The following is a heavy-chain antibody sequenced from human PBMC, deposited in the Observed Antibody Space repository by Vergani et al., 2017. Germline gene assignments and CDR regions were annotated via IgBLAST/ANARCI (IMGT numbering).Heavy chain of an antibody. CDR2: IIPIFGTA. V-gene: IGHV1-69*01. D-gene: IGHD2-2*02. J-gene: IGHJ5*02. CDR1: GGTFSSYA. Sequence: QVQLVQSGAEVKKPGSSVKVSCKASGGTFSSYAISWVRQAPGQGLEWMGGIIPIFGTANYAQKFQGRVTITANESTSTAYMELSSLRSEDTAVYYCASGYSPAAIQYGVYNWFDPWGQGTLVTVSA. CDR3: ASGYSPAAIQYGVYNWFDP.